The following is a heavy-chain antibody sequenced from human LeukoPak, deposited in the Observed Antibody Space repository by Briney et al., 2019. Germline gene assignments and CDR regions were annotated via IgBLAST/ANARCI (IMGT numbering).Heavy chain of an antibody. CDR1: GYTFTGYY. Sequence: ASVKVSCKASGYTFTGYYMHWVRQAPGQGLEWMGRINPNSGGTNYAQKFQGRVTMTRDTSISTAYMDLSRLRFDDTAVYYCARGLQLWFKNWGQGTLVTVSS. J-gene: IGHJ4*02. CDR2: INPNSGGT. V-gene: IGHV1-2*06. D-gene: IGHD5-18*01. CDR3: ARGLQLWFKN.